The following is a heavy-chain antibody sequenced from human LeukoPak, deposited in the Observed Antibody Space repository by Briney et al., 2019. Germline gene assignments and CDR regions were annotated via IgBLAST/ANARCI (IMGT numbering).Heavy chain of an antibody. D-gene: IGHD1-26*01. Sequence: PGGSLRLSGAASGFTFSSYSMNWIRQAPGKGLELVSSISSSSSYIYYADSVKGRFTISRDNAKNSLYLQMNHLRAEDTAVYYCARLSGGSYYFDYWGQGTLVTVSS. CDR3: ARLSGGSYYFDY. J-gene: IGHJ4*02. CDR1: GFTFSSYS. CDR2: ISSSSSYI. V-gene: IGHV3-21*01.